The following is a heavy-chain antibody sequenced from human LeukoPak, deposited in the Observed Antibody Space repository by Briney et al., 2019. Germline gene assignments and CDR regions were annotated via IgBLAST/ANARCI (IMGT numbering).Heavy chain of an antibody. D-gene: IGHD2-21*02. CDR1: GFTFSSYG. CDR3: MVTRGEVAFDI. Sequence: GGSLRLSCAASGFTFSSYGMHWVRQAPGKGLEWVAVIWYDGSNKYYADSVKGRFTISRDNSKNTLYLQMNSLRAEDTAVYYCMVTRGEVAFDIWGQGTMVTVSS. CDR2: IWYDGSNK. J-gene: IGHJ3*02. V-gene: IGHV3-33*01.